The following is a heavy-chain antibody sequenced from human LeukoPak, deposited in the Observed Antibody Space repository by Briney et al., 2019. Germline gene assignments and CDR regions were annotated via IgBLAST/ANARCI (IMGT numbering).Heavy chain of an antibody. CDR2: ISGSGGST. J-gene: IGHJ5*02. CDR1: GFTFSSYA. Sequence: GGSLRLSCAASGFTFSSYAMSWVRQAPGKGLEWVSAISGSGGSTYYADSVKGRFTISRDNSKNTLYLQMSSLRAEDTAVYYCAKGAVAAPPPYNWFDPWGQGTLVTVSS. CDR3: AKGAVAAPPPYNWFDP. V-gene: IGHV3-23*01. D-gene: IGHD6-19*01.